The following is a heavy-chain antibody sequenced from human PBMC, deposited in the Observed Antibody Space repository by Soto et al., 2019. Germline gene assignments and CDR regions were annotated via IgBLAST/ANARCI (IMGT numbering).Heavy chain of an antibody. CDR3: VREGSGWYSRGSFDF. J-gene: IGHJ3*01. D-gene: IGHD6-19*01. CDR2: ISGSGGGA. V-gene: IGHV3-23*01. CDR1: GFTFSNYA. Sequence: GGSLRLSCAVSGFTFSNYAMNWVRQAPGKGLEWVSVISGSGGGAYYADSVQGRFTISRDNSKNTLYLQMDSLRAEDTAIYYCVREGSGWYSRGSFDFWGRGTMVTVSS.